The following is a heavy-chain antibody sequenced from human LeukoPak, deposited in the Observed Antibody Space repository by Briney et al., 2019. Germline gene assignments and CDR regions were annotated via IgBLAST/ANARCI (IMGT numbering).Heavy chain of an antibody. Sequence: ESLKISCKGSGYSFVNYWIGWVRQMPGKGLEWMGIIYPGDSDLRYSPSFQGQVTISPEKSIHTPSLQWSSLKDPDTPMYYSGRAPSLHSGGYGYLFDYWGQGTVVTVSS. CDR1: GYSFVNYW. J-gene: IGHJ4*02. D-gene: IGHD5-12*01. V-gene: IGHV5-51*01. CDR2: IYPGDSDL. CDR3: GRAPSLHSGGYGYLFDY.